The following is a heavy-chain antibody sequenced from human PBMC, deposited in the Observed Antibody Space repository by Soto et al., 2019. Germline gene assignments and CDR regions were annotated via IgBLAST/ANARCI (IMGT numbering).Heavy chain of an antibody. V-gene: IGHV3-53*01. D-gene: IGHD1-1*01. CDR3: ATWHEREHAYDV. CDR2: LYDVDGS. Sequence: HPGGSLRLSCAASGLTVSGKKYVAWVRQAPGKGLEWVSALYDVDGSFYADSVKGRFTTSSDSSKTTVYLQMNGLRPDDTAVYYCATWHEREHAYDVWGQGTTVTVPS. CDR1: GLTVSGKKY. J-gene: IGHJ3*01.